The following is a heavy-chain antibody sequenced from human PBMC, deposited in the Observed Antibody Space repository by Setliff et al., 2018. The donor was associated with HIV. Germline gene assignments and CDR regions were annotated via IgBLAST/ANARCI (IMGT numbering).Heavy chain of an antibody. CDR2: INGDGKKK. CDR1: GFVFTDFW. Sequence: PGGSLRLSCAASGFVFTDFWMSWARQAPGKGLEWVANINGDGKKKYYVDSVKGRFTISRDNAKNSLYLQMNSLRADDTAVYYCAALSLRPNAVYGVISTRFDPWGQGTLVTVSS. D-gene: IGHD2-21*01. J-gene: IGHJ5*02. CDR3: AALSLRPNAVYGVISTRFDP. V-gene: IGHV3-7*03.